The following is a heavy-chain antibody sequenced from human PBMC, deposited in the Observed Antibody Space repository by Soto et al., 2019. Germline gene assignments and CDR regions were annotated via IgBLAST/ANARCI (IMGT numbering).Heavy chain of an antibody. CDR3: ARGYSSFWSHAHCFDP. J-gene: IGHJ5*02. CDR1: GGSFSANH. D-gene: IGHD4-4*01. V-gene: IGHV4-34*01. CDR2: VTLGGNT. Sequence: QLQQWGAGMLTPSETLPLTCAISGGSFSANHWSWIRQPPGQGLEWIGEVTLGGNTNYSPSLKRRVSISVVEAKKQFSLDVTSVTAADLGIYYCARGYSSFWSHAHCFDPWGQGILVTVSS.